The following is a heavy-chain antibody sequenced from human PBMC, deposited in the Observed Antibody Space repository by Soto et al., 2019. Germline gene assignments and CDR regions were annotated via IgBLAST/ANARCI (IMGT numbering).Heavy chain of an antibody. CDR1: GGTISRYA. Sequence: GASVKVSCKASGGTISRYAVSWVRQAPGQGLEWMGGIIPIFGTANYAQKFQGRVTITADESTSTAYMELSSLRSEDTAVYYCARNFIAVAGHDAFDIWGQGTMVTVSS. CDR3: ARNFIAVAGHDAFDI. CDR2: IIPIFGTA. D-gene: IGHD6-19*01. J-gene: IGHJ3*02. V-gene: IGHV1-69*13.